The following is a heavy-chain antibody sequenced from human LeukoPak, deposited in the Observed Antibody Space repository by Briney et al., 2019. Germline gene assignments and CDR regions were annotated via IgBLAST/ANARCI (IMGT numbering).Heavy chain of an antibody. V-gene: IGHV3-23*01. J-gene: IGHJ6*02. Sequence: GGSLRLSCAASGFTFSSYAMSWVRQAPGRGLEWVSAISGSGGSTYYADSVKGRFTISRDNSKNTLYLQMNSLRAEDTAVYYCAKSGTHDFWSGYYSYYGMDVWGQGTTVTVSS. CDR2: ISGSGGST. CDR1: GFTFSSYA. D-gene: IGHD3-3*01. CDR3: AKSGTHDFWSGYYSYYGMDV.